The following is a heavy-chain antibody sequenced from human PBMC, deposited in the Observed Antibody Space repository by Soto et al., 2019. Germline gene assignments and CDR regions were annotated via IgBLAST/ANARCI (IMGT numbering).Heavy chain of an antibody. CDR1: GFTFSDYY. D-gene: IGHD2-2*01. V-gene: IGHV3-11*01. J-gene: IGHJ6*03. CDR3: ARTKYQLPYYDYYYMNV. Sequence: QVQLVESGGGLVKPGGSLRLSCAASGFTFSDYYMSWIRQAPGKGLEWVSYISSSGSTIYYADSVNGRFTISRDNAKNSLYLQMNSLGAEDTSVYYCARTKYQLPYYDYYYMNVWGNGTTVTVSS. CDR2: ISSSGSTI.